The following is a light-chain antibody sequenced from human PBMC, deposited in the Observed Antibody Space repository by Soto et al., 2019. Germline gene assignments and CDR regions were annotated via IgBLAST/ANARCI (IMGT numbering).Light chain of an antibody. CDR1: QSPSGW. V-gene: IGKV1-5*03. CDR2: SAS. J-gene: IGKJ1*01. Sequence: DIQLTQSPSTLSASVGDRVIITCRASQSPSGWLAWYQQKPGKAPKLLIYSASTCVIGVPSRFSGSGSGTEFTLSISGRQPDGFAVLYCQQWNSYSWTFGQGTKVEI. CDR3: QQWNSYSWT.